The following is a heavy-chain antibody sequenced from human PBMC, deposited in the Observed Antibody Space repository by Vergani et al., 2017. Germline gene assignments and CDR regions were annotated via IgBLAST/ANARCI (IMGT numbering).Heavy chain of an antibody. J-gene: IGHJ4*02. CDR2: FDPEHGEV. V-gene: IGHV1-24*01. D-gene: IGHD3-22*01. Sequence: QVQLVQSGSEVRKPGASVKVSCQVSGYSLTELTIHWVRQAPGKGLEWMGGFDPEHGEVTFAHHIQGRVTMTEDRSTDTAYMELSSLRPEDTALYYCAIVTDYYDISGYYVDYLGQGTLVTVSS. CDR1: GYSLTELT. CDR3: AIVTDYYDISGYYVDY.